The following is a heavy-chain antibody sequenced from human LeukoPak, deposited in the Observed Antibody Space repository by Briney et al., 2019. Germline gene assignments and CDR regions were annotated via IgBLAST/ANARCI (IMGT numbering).Heavy chain of an antibody. Sequence: SETLSLTCTVSGGSVSSNYWNWIRQPAGKGLEWIGRIYNGGTTNYNPSLESQVTISIDRSKNQFSLKLTSVTAADTAVYYCAHSISMDFEYWGQGTLVTVSS. J-gene: IGHJ4*02. CDR2: IYNGGTT. D-gene: IGHD2/OR15-2a*01. V-gene: IGHV4-4*07. CDR1: GGSVSSNY. CDR3: AHSISMDFEY.